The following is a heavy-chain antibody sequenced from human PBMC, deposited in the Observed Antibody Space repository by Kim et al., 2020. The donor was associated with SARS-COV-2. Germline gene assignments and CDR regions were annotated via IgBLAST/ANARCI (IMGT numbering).Heavy chain of an antibody. V-gene: IGHV4-31*02. J-gene: IGHJ4*02. D-gene: IGHD6-13*01. Sequence: STYSNPSLKSRVTISVDTSKNQFSLKLSSVTAADTAVYYCARAGGIYFDYWGQGTLVTVSS. CDR3: ARAGGIYFDY. CDR2: ST.